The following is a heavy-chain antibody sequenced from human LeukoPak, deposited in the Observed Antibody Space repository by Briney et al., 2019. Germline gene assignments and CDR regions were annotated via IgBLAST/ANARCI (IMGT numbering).Heavy chain of an antibody. CDR1: GFTFSSYW. Sequence: GGSLRLSCAASGFTFSSYWMSWVRQAPGKGLEWVANIKQDGSEKYYVDSVKGRFTISRDNAKNSLYLQMNSLRAEDTAVYYCAREMVRGVISRIDYWGQGTLVTVSS. CDR2: IKQDGSEK. CDR3: AREMVRGVISRIDY. D-gene: IGHD3-10*01. V-gene: IGHV3-7*01. J-gene: IGHJ4*02.